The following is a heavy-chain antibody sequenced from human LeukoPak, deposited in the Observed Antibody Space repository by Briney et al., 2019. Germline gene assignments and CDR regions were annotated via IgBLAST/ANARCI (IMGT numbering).Heavy chain of an antibody. CDR2: IYTSGST. V-gene: IGHV4-61*02. Sequence: SETLSFTCTVSGGSISSGSYYWSWIRQPAGKGLEWIGRIYTSGSTNYNPSINSRVTISVDTSKNQFSLKLSSVTAADTALYYCARASLRTYTYGFTHDAFDIWGQGTMVTVSS. CDR3: ARASLRTYTYGFTHDAFDI. D-gene: IGHD5-18*01. CDR1: GGSISSGSYY. J-gene: IGHJ3*02.